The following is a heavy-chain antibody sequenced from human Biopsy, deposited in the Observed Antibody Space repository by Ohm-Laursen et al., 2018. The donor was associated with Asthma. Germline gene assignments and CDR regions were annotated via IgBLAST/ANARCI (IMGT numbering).Heavy chain of an antibody. Sequence: SSVKVSCKASGHTFTSYYIHWVRQAPGQGLEWMGIINPSGGSTSYPQKFQGRVTMTRDTSTSTVYMELSSLSSEDTAVYYCARAFVESAAFDYWGQGTLVTVSS. CDR3: ARAFVESAAFDY. CDR2: INPSGGST. CDR1: GHTFTSYY. V-gene: IGHV1-46*01. J-gene: IGHJ4*02. D-gene: IGHD2/OR15-2a*01.